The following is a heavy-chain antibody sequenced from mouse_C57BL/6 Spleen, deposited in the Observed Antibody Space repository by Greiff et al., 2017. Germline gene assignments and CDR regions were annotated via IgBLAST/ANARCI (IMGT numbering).Heavy chain of an antibody. D-gene: IGHD1-1*01. CDR2: ISYSGST. Sequence: EVKLQESGPGMVKPSQSLSLTCTVTGYSITSGYDWHWIRHFPGNKLEWMGYISYSGSTNYNPSLKSRISITHDTSKNHFFLKLNSVTTEDTATYYCARAPNYYGSSPYFDYWGQGTTLTVSS. CDR3: ARAPNYYGSSPYFDY. J-gene: IGHJ2*01. V-gene: IGHV3-1*01. CDR1: GYSITSGYD.